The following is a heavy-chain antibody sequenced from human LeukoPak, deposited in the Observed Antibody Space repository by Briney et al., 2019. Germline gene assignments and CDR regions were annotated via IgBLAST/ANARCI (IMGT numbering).Heavy chain of an antibody. CDR1: GVTFSNFW. Sequence: GESLRLSCEDSGVTFSNFWMYWLRQVPGKGLLWVSRINGDGSSTSYADPVKGRFTISRDNAKNTLYLQMNSLRVEDTAVYYCARGSDIAAAVKIYGSEFWGQGTLATVSS. V-gene: IGHV3-74*01. D-gene: IGHD6-13*01. CDR3: ARGSDIAAAVKIYGSEF. CDR2: INGDGSST. J-gene: IGHJ4*02.